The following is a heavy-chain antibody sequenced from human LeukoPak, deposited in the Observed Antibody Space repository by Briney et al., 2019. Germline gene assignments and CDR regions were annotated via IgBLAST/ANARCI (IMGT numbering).Heavy chain of an antibody. CDR1: GGSISSTTYY. D-gene: IGHD3-3*02. CDR3: ARLAYWYFDL. J-gene: IGHJ2*01. V-gene: IGHV4-39*01. CDR2: LYYSGST. Sequence: SETLSLTCSVSGGSISSTTYYWGWIRQPPGKGLEWIGSLYYSGSTYYNPSLRSRVTISVDTSKNQFSLKLSSVTAADTAVYYCARLAYWYFDLWGRGTLVTVSS.